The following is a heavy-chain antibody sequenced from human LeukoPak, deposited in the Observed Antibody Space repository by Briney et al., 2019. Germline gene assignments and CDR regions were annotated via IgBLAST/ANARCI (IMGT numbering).Heavy chain of an antibody. CDR1: GFTFSSYA. CDR3: ARLSRGYSYGGFDY. D-gene: IGHD5-18*01. J-gene: IGHJ4*02. Sequence: PGRSLRLSCAASGFTFSSYAMHWVRQAPGKGLEWVAVISYDGSNKYYADSVKGRFTISRDNSKNTLYLQMNGLRAEDTAVYYCARLSRGYSYGGFDYWGQGTLVTVSS. V-gene: IGHV3-30*04. CDR2: ISYDGSNK.